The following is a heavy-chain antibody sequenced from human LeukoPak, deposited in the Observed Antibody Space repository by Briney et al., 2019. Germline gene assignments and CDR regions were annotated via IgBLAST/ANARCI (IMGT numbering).Heavy chain of an antibody. J-gene: IGHJ4*02. CDR1: GFTFSGSA. V-gene: IGHV3-73*01. Sequence: GGSLRLSCAASGFTFSGSAMHWVRQASGKGLEWVGRIRSKANSYATAYAASVKGRFTISRDDSKNTAYLQMNSLKTEDTAVYYCTRLHSYSGSYYWGQGTLVTVSP. CDR3: TRLHSYSGSYY. CDR2: IRSKANSYAT. D-gene: IGHD1-26*01.